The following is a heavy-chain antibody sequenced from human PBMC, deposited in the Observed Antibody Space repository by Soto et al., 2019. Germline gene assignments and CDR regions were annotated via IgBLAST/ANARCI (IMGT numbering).Heavy chain of an antibody. Sequence: GSLRLSCAVSAFTFSAYYMSLIRLAPGKGLEWVSYISNSGATTYYADSVKGRFTISRDNAKNSLYLQRNSLRAEDTAVFYFARILRYWARGGRHAFWRRGTFD. V-gene: IGHV3-11*01. CDR3: ARILRYWARGGRHAFWRRGTFD. CDR2: ISNSGATT. D-gene: IGHD3-3*01. CDR1: AFTFSAYY. J-gene: IGHJ5*02.